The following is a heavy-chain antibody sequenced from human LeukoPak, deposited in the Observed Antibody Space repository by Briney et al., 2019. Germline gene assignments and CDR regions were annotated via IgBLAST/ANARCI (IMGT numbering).Heavy chain of an antibody. CDR3: ATTRYNWNFVFY. J-gene: IGHJ4*02. D-gene: IGHD1-7*01. Sequence: GRSLRLSCAASGFTFSSYAMHWVRQAPGKGLEWVAVISYDGSNKYYADSVKGRFAISRDNSKNTLYLQMNSLRAEDTAVYYCATTRYNWNFVFYWGQGTLVTVSS. CDR2: ISYDGSNK. V-gene: IGHV3-30*09. CDR1: GFTFSSYA.